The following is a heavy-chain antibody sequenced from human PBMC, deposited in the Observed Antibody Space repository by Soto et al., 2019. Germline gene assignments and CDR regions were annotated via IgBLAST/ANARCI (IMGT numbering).Heavy chain of an antibody. CDR2: ISTNGGST. D-gene: IGHD3-22*01. CDR1: GFTISSYA. V-gene: IGHV3-64D*06. J-gene: IGHJ4*02. Sequence: GGSLRLPCSAFGFTISSYAMHWVRQAPGKGLEYVSSISTNGGSTHYADSVKGRFTISRDNSKNTQYLQMSSLRADDTAVYYCVKGEYYYDSSGYYPFDYWGQGTQVTVSS. CDR3: VKGEYYYDSSGYYPFDY.